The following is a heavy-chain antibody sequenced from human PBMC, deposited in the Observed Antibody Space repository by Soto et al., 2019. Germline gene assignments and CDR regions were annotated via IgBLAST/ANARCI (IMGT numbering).Heavy chain of an antibody. CDR3: ARCDLSAYSYDSRDIQDDFDT. CDR2: ISAYNGNT. CDR1: CYTFTIYC. D-gene: IGHD3-22*01. V-gene: IGHV1-18*01. J-gene: IGHJ3*02. Sequence: ASLKVSFKAACYTFTIYCMILWLHSPLQWLELMGWISAYNGNTNYAQKLQCRVTMTTDTSTSTAYMELRSLRSDDTAVYYCARCDLSAYSYDSRDIQDDFDTWGQGTMVTVS.